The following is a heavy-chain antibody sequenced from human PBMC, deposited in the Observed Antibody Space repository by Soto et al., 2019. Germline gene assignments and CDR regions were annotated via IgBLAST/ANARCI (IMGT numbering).Heavy chain of an antibody. D-gene: IGHD6-13*01. CDR3: ARDISSSWGLDV. Sequence: EVQLVESGGGLVKPGGSLRLSCAASGFTFSSYSMNWVRQAPGKGLEWVSSISSSSSYIYYADSVKGRFTISRDNAKNSLYLQMNSLRAEDTAVYYCARDISSSWGLDVWGKGTTVTVSS. V-gene: IGHV3-21*01. CDR1: GFTFSSYS. CDR2: ISSSSSYI. J-gene: IGHJ6*04.